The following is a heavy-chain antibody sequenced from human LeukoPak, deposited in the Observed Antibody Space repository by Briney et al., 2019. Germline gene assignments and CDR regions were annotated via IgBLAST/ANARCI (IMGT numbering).Heavy chain of an antibody. Sequence: PGGSLRLSCAASGFTFNKYGMIWVRQAPGKGLEWVSSIGGSDGRTYYADSVKGRFTISRDNSKNTLYLEMNSLRAEDTAVYYCGRGSPSGYYYFDYWGRGTLVTVSS. CDR2: IGGSDGRT. CDR3: GRGSPSGYYYFDY. V-gene: IGHV3-23*01. J-gene: IGHJ4*02. CDR1: GFTFNKYG. D-gene: IGHD3-22*01.